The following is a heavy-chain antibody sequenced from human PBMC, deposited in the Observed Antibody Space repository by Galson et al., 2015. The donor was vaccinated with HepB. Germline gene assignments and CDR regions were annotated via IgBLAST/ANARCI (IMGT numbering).Heavy chain of an antibody. CDR2: INTNTGNP. CDR3: ARAFSERFLEWFVRPLNYYYYYYMDV. J-gene: IGHJ6*03. CDR1: GYTFTSYA. D-gene: IGHD3-3*01. V-gene: IGHV7-4-1*02. Sequence: SVKVSCKASGYTFTSYAMNWVRQAPGQGLEWMGWINTNTGNPTYAQGFTGRFVFSLDTSVSTAYLQISSLKAEDTAVYYCARAFSERFLEWFVRPLNYYYYYYMDVWGKGTTVTVSS.